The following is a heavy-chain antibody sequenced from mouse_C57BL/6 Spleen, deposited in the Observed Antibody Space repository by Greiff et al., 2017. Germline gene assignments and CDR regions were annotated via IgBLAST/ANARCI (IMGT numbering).Heavy chain of an antibody. CDR1: GYTFTSYW. V-gene: IGHV1-52*01. CDR3: AVTKVVDY. Sequence: QVQLQQSGAELVRPGSSVKLSCKASGYTFTSYWMHWVKQRPIQGLEWIGNIDPSDCETHYNQKFKDKATLTVDKSSSTAYMQLSSLTSEDSAVYYCAVTKVVDYWGQGTTLTVSS. D-gene: IGHD1-1*01. J-gene: IGHJ2*01. CDR2: IDPSDCET.